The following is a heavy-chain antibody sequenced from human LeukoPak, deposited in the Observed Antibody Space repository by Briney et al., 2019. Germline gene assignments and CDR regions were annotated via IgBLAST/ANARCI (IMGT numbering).Heavy chain of an antibody. CDR2: ISHDGSNI. J-gene: IGHJ5*02. CDR3: AKDPYRVVVATGNYLDP. D-gene: IGHD2-15*01. Sequence: GGSLRLSCAASGFTFYSYGMHWVRQAPGKGLEWVAIISHDGSNIHYGDSVKGRFTISRDNSKNTLYLQMNSLRAEDTAVYYCAKDPYRVVVATGNYLDPWGQGTLVTVSS. V-gene: IGHV3-30*18. CDR1: GFTFYSYG.